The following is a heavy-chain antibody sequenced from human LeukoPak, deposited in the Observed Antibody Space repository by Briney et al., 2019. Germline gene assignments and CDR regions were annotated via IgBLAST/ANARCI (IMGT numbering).Heavy chain of an antibody. CDR2: ISGSGGST. Sequence: TGGSLRLSCAASGFTFSSFAMSWVRQAPGKGLDWVSAISGSGGSTYYADSVKGRFTISRDYSKNTLFLQMISLRAEDTALYYCARISSSWYYFDYWGHGTLVTVSS. D-gene: IGHD6-13*01. V-gene: IGHV3-23*01. CDR3: ARISSSWYYFDY. J-gene: IGHJ4*01. CDR1: GFTFSSFA.